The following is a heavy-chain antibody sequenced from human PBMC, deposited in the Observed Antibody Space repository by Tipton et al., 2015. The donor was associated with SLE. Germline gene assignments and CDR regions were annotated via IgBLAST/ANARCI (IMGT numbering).Heavy chain of an antibody. Sequence: SLRLSCAASGFTFSSYWMHWVRQAPGKGLVWVSRINSDGSSTSYADSVKGRFTISRDNAKNTLYLQMNSLRAEDTAVYYCARESYYDFWSGYYFDYWGQGTLVTVSS. CDR1: GFTFSSYW. CDR2: INSDGSST. CDR3: ARESYYDFWSGYYFDY. V-gene: IGHV3-74*01. J-gene: IGHJ4*02. D-gene: IGHD3-3*01.